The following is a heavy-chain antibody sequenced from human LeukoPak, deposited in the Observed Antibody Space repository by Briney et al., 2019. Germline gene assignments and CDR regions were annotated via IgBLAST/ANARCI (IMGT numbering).Heavy chain of an antibody. CDR1: GGSISSGGYY. Sequence: SETLSLTCTVSGGSISSGGYYWSWIRQPAGKGLEWIGRIYTSGSTNYNPSLKSRVTISVDTSKNQFSLKLSSVTAADTAVYYCAREGYSSDFDYWGQGTLVTVSS. J-gene: IGHJ4*02. CDR3: AREGYSSDFDY. CDR2: IYTSGST. V-gene: IGHV4-61*02. D-gene: IGHD6-25*01.